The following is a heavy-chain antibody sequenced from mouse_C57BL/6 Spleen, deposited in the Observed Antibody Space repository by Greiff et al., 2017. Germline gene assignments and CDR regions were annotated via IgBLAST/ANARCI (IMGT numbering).Heavy chain of an antibody. CDR2: IDPSDSET. Sequence: VQLQQPGAELVRPGSSVKLSCKASGYTFTSYWMHWVKQRPIQGLEWIGNIDPSDSETHYNQKFKDKATLTVDKSSSTAYMQLSSLTSEDSAVYYCARLGLLYYAMDYWGQGTSVTVSS. D-gene: IGHD3-1*01. V-gene: IGHV1-52*01. CDR1: GYTFTSYW. J-gene: IGHJ4*01. CDR3: ARLGLLYYAMDY.